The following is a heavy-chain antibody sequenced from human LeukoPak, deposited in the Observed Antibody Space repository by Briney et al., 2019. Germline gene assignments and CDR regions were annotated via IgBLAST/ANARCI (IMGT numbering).Heavy chain of an antibody. D-gene: IGHD2-15*01. Sequence: GGSLRLSCAASGFTFSDYYMSWIRQAPGKGLEWVSYISSSGSTIYYAASVKGRVTISRDNAKNSLYLQMNSLRAEDTAVYYCARDNCSGGSGYNPWGQGALVTVSS. CDR3: ARDNCSGGSGYNP. CDR1: GFTFSDYY. CDR2: ISSSGSTI. J-gene: IGHJ5*02. V-gene: IGHV3-11*01.